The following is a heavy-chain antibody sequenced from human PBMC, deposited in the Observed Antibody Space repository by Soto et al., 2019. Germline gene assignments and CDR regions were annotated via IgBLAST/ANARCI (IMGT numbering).Heavy chain of an antibody. V-gene: IGHV3-30*18. J-gene: IGHJ6*02. Sequence: GGSLRLSCAASGFTFSSYGMHWVRQAPGKGLEWVAVISYDGSNKYYADSVKGRFTISRDNSKNTLYLQMNSLRAEDTAVYYCAKDAATQWLSDYYYYGMDVWGQGTTVTVSS. CDR3: AKDAATQWLSDYYYYGMDV. CDR1: GFTFSSYG. D-gene: IGHD6-19*01. CDR2: ISYDGSNK.